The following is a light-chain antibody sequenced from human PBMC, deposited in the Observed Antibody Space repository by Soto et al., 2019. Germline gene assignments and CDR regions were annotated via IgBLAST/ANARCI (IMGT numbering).Light chain of an antibody. CDR3: QQYNSYPWT. J-gene: IGKJ1*01. CDR1: QSISRW. V-gene: IGKV1-5*01. Sequence: DIQMTQSPSTLSASVGDRVTITCRASQSISRWLAWYHQKPGKAPKLLIYDVSSLESGVPSRFSGSGSGTEFTLTISSLQPDDFTTYYCQQYNSYPWTFDQGTKVEIK. CDR2: DVS.